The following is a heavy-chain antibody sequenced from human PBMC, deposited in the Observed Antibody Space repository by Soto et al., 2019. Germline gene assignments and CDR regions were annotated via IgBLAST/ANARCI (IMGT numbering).Heavy chain of an antibody. CDR2: ISGYNGDT. D-gene: IGHD2-8*01. CDR1: GYTFTRYG. Sequence: QAQLVQSGAEVKKPGASVKVSCKASGYTFTRYGISWVRQAPGQGLEWMGWISGYNGDTNYAQKFQGRVTMTVDTSTTTAFMELRSLTSDDRAVYYCAKNGQPPYYYYGMDVWGQGTTVTVSS. J-gene: IGHJ6*02. CDR3: AKNGQPPYYYYGMDV. V-gene: IGHV1-18*01.